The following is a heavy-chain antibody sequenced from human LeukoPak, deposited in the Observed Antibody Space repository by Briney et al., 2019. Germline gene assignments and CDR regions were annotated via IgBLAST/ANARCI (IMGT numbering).Heavy chain of an antibody. CDR1: GFSISNYG. D-gene: IGHD4-17*01. V-gene: IGHV3-74*01. CDR3: ARTTVATLIDY. CDR2: INSDGSST. Sequence: GGSLRLSCAGSGFSISNYGMNWVRQAPGKGLEWVSRINSDGSSTNYADSVKGRFTISRDNAKNTLYLQMNSLRAEDTAVYFCARTTVATLIDYWGQGTLVTVSS. J-gene: IGHJ4*02.